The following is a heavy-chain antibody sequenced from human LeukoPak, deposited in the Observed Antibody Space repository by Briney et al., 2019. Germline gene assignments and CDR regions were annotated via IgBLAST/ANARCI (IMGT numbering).Heavy chain of an antibody. CDR3: ARDGGYDYGRVPDY. V-gene: IGHV3-30-3*01. J-gene: IGHJ4*02. D-gene: IGHD5-12*01. CDR1: GFTFSSYA. CDR2: ISYDGSNK. Sequence: GGSLRLSCAVSGFTFSSYAMHWVRQAPGKGLEWVAVISYDGSNKYYADSVKGRFTISRDNSKNTLYLQMNSLRAEDTAVYYCARDGGYDYGRVPDYWGQGTLVTVSS.